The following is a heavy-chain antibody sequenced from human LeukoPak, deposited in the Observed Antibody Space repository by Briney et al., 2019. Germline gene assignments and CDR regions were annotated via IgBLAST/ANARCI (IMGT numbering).Heavy chain of an antibody. J-gene: IGHJ4*02. V-gene: IGHV4-59*01. CDR3: ARAEDIVATIFDY. D-gene: IGHD5-12*01. CDR1: GGSISSYY. CDR2: IYYSGST. Sequence: PSETLSLTCTVSGGSISSYYWSWIRQPPGKGLEWIGYIYYSGSTNYNTSLKSRVTISVNTSKNQFSLKLSSVTAADTAVYYCARAEDIVATIFDYWGQGTLVTVSS.